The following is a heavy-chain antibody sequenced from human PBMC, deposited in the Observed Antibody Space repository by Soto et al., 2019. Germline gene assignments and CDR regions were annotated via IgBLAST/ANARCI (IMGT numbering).Heavy chain of an antibody. Sequence: GGSLRLSCAASGFTFSNAWMSWVRQAPGKGLEWVGRIKSKTDGGTTDYAAPVKGRFTISRDDSKNTLYLQMNSLKTEDTAVYYCTVYCGGDCRGPEYFQHWGQGTLVTVSS. CDR3: TVYCGGDCRGPEYFQH. V-gene: IGHV3-15*01. CDR2: IKSKTDGGTT. CDR1: GFTFSNAW. D-gene: IGHD2-21*02. J-gene: IGHJ1*01.